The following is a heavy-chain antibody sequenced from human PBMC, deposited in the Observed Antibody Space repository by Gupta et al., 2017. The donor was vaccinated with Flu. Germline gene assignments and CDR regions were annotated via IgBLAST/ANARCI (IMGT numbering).Heavy chain of an antibody. V-gene: IGHV1-69*02. Sequence: QVQLVQSGAEVKKPGSSVKVSCKASGGTFSSYTISWVRQAPGQGPEWMGRIIPILGIANYAQKFQGRVTITADKSTSTAYMELSSLRSEDTAVYYCARSGTTEYSSGWYVYWGQGTLVTVSS. D-gene: IGHD6-19*01. CDR2: IIPILGIA. CDR1: GGTFSSYT. CDR3: ARSGTTEYSSGWYVY. J-gene: IGHJ4*02.